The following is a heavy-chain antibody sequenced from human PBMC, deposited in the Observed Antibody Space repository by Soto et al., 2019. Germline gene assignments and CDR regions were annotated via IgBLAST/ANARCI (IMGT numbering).Heavy chain of an antibody. CDR2: IYYSWST. CDR1: GGSISSGGYY. V-gene: IGHV4-31*03. Sequence: QVQLQESGPGLVKPSQTLSLTSTVSGGSISSGGYYWSWIRQHPGKGLEWIGYIYYSWSTYSNPSLTSRVTLSVDTSKIQFSLKLSSVTAADTAVYYCARCPQLEPRFDYWGQGTLVTVSS. D-gene: IGHD1-1*01. J-gene: IGHJ4*02. CDR3: ARCPQLEPRFDY.